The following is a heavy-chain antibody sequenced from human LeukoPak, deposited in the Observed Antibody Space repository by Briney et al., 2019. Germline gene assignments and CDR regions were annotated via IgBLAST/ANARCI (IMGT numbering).Heavy chain of an antibody. CDR1: GFTFSAYG. Sequence: PGGSLRLSCAASGFTFSAYGMHWVRQAPGKGLEWVAVVSYDGSNKYYADSVKGRFTISRDNSKNTLYLQLNSLRAEDTALYYCAPDSDAFDIWGQGTMVTVSS. CDR3: APDSDAFDI. J-gene: IGHJ3*02. CDR2: VSYDGSNK. V-gene: IGHV3-30*03.